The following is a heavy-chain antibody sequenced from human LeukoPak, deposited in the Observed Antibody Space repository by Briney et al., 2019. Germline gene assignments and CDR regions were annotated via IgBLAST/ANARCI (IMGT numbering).Heavy chain of an antibody. Sequence: EASVKASCKASGYTFTGYYMHWVRQAPGQGLEWMGWINPNSGGTNYAQKFQGRVTMTRDTSISTAYMELSRLRSDDTAVYYCARGQWELLSQFWFDPWGQGTLVTVSS. J-gene: IGHJ5*02. D-gene: IGHD1-26*01. CDR3: ARGQWELLSQFWFDP. CDR2: INPNSGGT. CDR1: GYTFTGYY. V-gene: IGHV1-2*02.